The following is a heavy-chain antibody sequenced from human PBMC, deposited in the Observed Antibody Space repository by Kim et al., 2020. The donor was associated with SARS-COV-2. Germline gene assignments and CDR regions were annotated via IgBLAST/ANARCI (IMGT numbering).Heavy chain of an antibody. V-gene: IGHV4-4*02. J-gene: IGHJ4*02. CDR3: ARDYYDSVWGSYRQYYFDY. Sequence: SETLSLTCAVSGGSISSSNWWSWVRQPPGKGLEWIGEIYHSGSTNYNPSLKSRVTISVDKSKNQFSLKLSSVTAADTAVYYCARDYYDSVWGSYRQYYFDYWGQGTLVTVSS. CDR1: GGSISSSNW. D-gene: IGHD3-16*02. CDR2: IYHSGST.